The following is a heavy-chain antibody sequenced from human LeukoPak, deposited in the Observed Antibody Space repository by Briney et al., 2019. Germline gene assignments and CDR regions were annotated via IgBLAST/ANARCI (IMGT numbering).Heavy chain of an antibody. CDR1: GGSISSSSYY. D-gene: IGHD3-9*01. V-gene: IGHV4-61*05. Sequence: PSETLSLTCTVSGGSISSSSYYWGWIRQPPGKGLEWIGYIYHSGSTNYNPSLKSRVTISVDTSKKQFSLKLSSVTAADTAVYYCARGGSTLHSAGGHDIEFYYYYYMDVWGKGTTVTISS. J-gene: IGHJ6*03. CDR2: IYHSGST. CDR3: ARGGSTLHSAGGHDIEFYYYYYMDV.